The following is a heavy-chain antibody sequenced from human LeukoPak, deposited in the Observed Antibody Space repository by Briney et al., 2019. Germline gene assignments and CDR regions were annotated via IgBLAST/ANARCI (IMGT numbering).Heavy chain of an antibody. CDR2: ISGSGGTT. J-gene: IGHJ4*02. D-gene: IGHD5-12*01. CDR3: AKDVDIVATGDYFDS. Sequence: PSETLSLTCTVSGGSISSYYWSWVRQAPGKGLEWVSTISGSGGTTYYADSVKGRFTISRDNSKNTLYLQMNSLRAEDTAVYYCAKDVDIVATGDYFDSWGQGTLVTVSS. CDR1: GGSISSYY. V-gene: IGHV3-23*01.